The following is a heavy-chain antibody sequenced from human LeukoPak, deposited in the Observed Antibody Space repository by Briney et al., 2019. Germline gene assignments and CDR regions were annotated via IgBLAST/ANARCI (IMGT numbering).Heavy chain of an antibody. CDR3: ASGIIVEANIRAFDS. CDR1: GGSFRNYY. CDR2: ILYSGAT. D-gene: IGHD1-26*01. V-gene: IGHV4-59*01. J-gene: IGHJ4*02. Sequence: SETLSLTCTVSGGSFRNYYWSWLRQPPGKSLEYIGYILYSGATNYNPSLQSRVRLSVDTSKNQFSLKVNTVTAADAAVYYCASGIIVEANIRAFDSWGLGTLVTVSS.